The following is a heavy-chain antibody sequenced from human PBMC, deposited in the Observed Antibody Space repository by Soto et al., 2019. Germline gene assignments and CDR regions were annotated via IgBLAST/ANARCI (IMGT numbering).Heavy chain of an antibody. CDR1: GGTFSSYA. CDR3: GASSAELGGYEYFQH. V-gene: IGHV1-69*06. Sequence: QVQLVQSGAEVKKPGSSVKVSCKASGGTFSSYAISWVRQAPGQGLEWMGGIIPIFGTANYAQKFQGRVTITADKSTGTAYRDLSSLRSEDTAVYYCGASSAELGGYEYFQHWGQGTLFTVSS. J-gene: IGHJ1*01. CDR2: IIPIFGTA. D-gene: IGHD3-22*01.